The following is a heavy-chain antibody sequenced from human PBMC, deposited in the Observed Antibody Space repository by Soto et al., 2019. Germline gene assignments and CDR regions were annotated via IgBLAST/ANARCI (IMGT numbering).Heavy chain of an antibody. CDR3: ARDPLHDFWSGYLREFWFDP. V-gene: IGHV4-34*01. D-gene: IGHD3-3*01. CDR2: INHSGST. CDR1: GGSFSGYY. J-gene: IGHJ5*02. Sequence: SETLSLTCAVYGGSFSGYYWSWIRQPPGKGLEWIGEINHSGSTNYNPSLKSRVTISVDTSKNQFSLKLSSVTAADTAVYYCARDPLHDFWSGYLREFWFDPWGQGTLVTVSS.